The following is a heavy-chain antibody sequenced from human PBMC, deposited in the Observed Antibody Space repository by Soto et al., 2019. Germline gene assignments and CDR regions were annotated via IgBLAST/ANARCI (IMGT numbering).Heavy chain of an antibody. CDR1: GGSFSGYY. V-gene: IGHV4-34*01. D-gene: IGHD3-3*01. J-gene: IGHJ5*02. Sequence: PSETLSLTCAVYGGSFSGYYWTWIRQPPGKGLEWIGEINHSGSTNYNPSLKSRVTISVDTSKNQFSPKLSSVTAADTAVYYCARGGLRLIFGVATKKYNWFDPWGQGTLVTVSS. CDR3: ARGGLRLIFGVATKKYNWFDP. CDR2: INHSGST.